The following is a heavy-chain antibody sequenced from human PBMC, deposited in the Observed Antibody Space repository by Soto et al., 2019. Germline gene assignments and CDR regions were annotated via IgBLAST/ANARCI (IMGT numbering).Heavy chain of an antibody. CDR2: ISGSGGST. J-gene: IGHJ5*02. Sequence: GGSLRLSCAASGFTFSSYAMSWVRQAPGKGLEWVSAISGSGGSTYYADSVKGRFTISRDNSKNTLYLQMNSLRAEDTAVYYCAKDHGVMITFGGVIVKRGENWFDPWGQGTLVTVSS. CDR3: AKDHGVMITFGGVIVKRGENWFDP. D-gene: IGHD3-16*02. CDR1: GFTFSSYA. V-gene: IGHV3-23*01.